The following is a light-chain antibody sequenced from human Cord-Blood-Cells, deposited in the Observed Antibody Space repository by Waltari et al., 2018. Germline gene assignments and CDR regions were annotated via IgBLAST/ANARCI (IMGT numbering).Light chain of an antibody. J-gene: IGLJ2*01. V-gene: IGLV2-14*01. CDR2: YVS. CDR1: SSDVGGYNY. CDR3: SSYTSSSTLV. Sequence: QSALTQPASVSGSPGQSLTISCTGTSSDVGGYNYVSWYQQHPGKAPKLMIYYVSNRPSGVSNRFSGSKSGNTASLTISGLQAEDDADYYCSSYTSSSTLVFGGGTKLTVL.